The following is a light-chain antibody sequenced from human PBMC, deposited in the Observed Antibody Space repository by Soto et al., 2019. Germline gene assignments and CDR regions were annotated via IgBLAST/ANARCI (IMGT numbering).Light chain of an antibody. V-gene: IGKV3-15*01. J-gene: IGKJ1*01. Sequence: EIVTTQSPATLSVSPGERATLSCRASQSVSSNLAWYQQKPGQAPRLLIYGASTRATGIPARFSGSGSGTEFTLTISSLQSEDFAVYYCQQYNNGWTFGQGTKVEI. CDR1: QSVSSN. CDR2: GAS. CDR3: QQYNNGWT.